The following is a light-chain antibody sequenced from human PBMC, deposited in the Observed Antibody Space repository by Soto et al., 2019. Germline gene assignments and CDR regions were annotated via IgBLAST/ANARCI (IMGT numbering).Light chain of an antibody. Sequence: EFVLTQSPGTLSLSPGERATLSFMASQTVRNNYLAWYQQKPGQAPRLLIYDASNRATGIPARFSGSGSGTDFTLTISSLQPEDFSVYYCQQRSNWPLITFGQGTRLEIK. V-gene: IGKV3-11*01. CDR2: DAS. CDR1: QTVRNNY. CDR3: QQRSNWPLIT. J-gene: IGKJ5*01.